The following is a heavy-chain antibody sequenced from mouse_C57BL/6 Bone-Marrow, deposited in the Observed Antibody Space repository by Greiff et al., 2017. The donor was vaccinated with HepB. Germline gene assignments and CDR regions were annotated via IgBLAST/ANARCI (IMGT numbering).Heavy chain of an antibody. V-gene: IGHV1-54*01. Sequence: VQLQQSGAELVRPGTSVKVSCKASGYAFTNYLIEWVKQRPGQGLEWIGVINPGSGGTNYNEKFKGKATLTADKSSSTAYMQLSSLTSEDSAVYFCGSWGNYRYYAKDYWGQGTSVTVSS. CDR2: INPGSGGT. J-gene: IGHJ4*01. CDR3: GSWGNYRYYAKDY. CDR1: GYAFTNYL. D-gene: IGHD2-1*01.